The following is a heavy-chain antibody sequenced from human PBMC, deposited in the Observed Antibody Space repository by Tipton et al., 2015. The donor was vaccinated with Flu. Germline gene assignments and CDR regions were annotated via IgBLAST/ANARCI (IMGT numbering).Heavy chain of an antibody. Sequence: LRLSCTVSGGSISSSSYYWGWIRQPPGKGLEWIGSIYYSGSTYYNPSLKGRVTISVDTSKNQFSLKLSSVTAADTAVYYCASSYSSGWYGSGAFDIWGQGTMVTVSS. CDR2: IYYSGST. V-gene: IGHV4-39*07. CDR1: GGSISSSSYY. D-gene: IGHD6-19*01. CDR3: ASSYSSGWYGSGAFDI. J-gene: IGHJ3*02.